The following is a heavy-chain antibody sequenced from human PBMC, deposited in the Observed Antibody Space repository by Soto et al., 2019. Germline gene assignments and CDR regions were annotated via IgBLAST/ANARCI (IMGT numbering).Heavy chain of an antibody. V-gene: IGHV3-23*01. CDR1: GFTFSSYA. J-gene: IGHJ5*02. Sequence: GGSLRLSCAASGFTFSSYAMSWVRQAPGKGLEWVSAISGSGGSTYYADSVKGRFTISRDNSKNTLYLQMNSLRAEDTAVYYCAKDLGYSSGWYGWFDPWGQGTLVTVSS. D-gene: IGHD6-19*01. CDR3: AKDLGYSSGWYGWFDP. CDR2: ISGSGGST.